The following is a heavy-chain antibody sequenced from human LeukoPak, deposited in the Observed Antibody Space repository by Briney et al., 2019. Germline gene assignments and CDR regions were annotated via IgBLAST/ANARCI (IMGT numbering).Heavy chain of an antibody. CDR1: GFTFSSYA. D-gene: IGHD6-19*01. Sequence: GGSLRLSCAASGFTFSSYAMSWVRQAPGKGLEWVSAISGSGGSTYYADSVKGRFTISRDNSKNTLYLQMNSLRAEDTAVYYCAKDGTYSSGWYGNEKWERDDYWGQGTLVTVSS. J-gene: IGHJ4*02. CDR2: ISGSGGST. CDR3: AKDGTYSSGWYGNEKWERDDY. V-gene: IGHV3-23*01.